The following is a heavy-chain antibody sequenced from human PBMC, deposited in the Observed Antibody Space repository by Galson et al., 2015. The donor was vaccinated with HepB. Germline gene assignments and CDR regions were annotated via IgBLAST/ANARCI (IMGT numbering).Heavy chain of an antibody. CDR2: ISSNGNTA. V-gene: IGHV3-48*02. CDR3: SRVHFGLESIPGYWYFDL. CDR1: GFTFSRYT. D-gene: IGHD3-10*01. J-gene: IGHJ2*01. Sequence: SLRLSCAASGFTFSRYTMNWVRQAPGKGLESVSSISSNGNTAFDADTVKGRFIISRDNAQNSLYLQMNSLRDEDPAVYYCSRVHFGLESIPGYWYFDLWGRGTLVTVSS.